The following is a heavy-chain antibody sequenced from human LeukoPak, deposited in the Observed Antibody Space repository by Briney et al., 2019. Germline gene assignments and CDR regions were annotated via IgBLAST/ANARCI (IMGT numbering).Heavy chain of an antibody. D-gene: IGHD3-10*01. CDR3: ARTLGHYGSGSYYQDY. J-gene: IGHJ4*02. Sequence: PGGSLRLSCGASGFPFSDYYMTWIRQAPGQGLEGVSYISGSSRYTNYADSVKGRFTISRDNAKNSLYLQMNSLRVEDTAVYYCARTLGHYGSGSYYQDYWGQGTLVTVSS. CDR1: GFPFSDYY. V-gene: IGHV3-11*03. CDR2: ISGSSRYT.